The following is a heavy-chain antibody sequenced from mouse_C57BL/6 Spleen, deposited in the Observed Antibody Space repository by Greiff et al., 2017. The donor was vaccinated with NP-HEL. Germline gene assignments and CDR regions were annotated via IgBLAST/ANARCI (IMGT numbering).Heavy chain of an antibody. Sequence: VQLQQSVAELVRPGASVKLSCTASGFNIKNTYMHWVKQRPEQGLEWIGRIDPAHGNTKYAPKFQGKATITADTSSNTAYLQLSSLTSEDTAIYYCARNSNLLLRYHYFDYWGQGTTLTVSS. J-gene: IGHJ2*01. CDR3: ARNSNLLLRYHYFDY. CDR2: IDPAHGNT. V-gene: IGHV14-3*01. D-gene: IGHD1-1*01. CDR1: GFNIKNTY.